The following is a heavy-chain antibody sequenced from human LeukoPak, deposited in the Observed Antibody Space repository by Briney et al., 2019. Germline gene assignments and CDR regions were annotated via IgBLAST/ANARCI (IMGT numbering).Heavy chain of an antibody. V-gene: IGHV3-48*02. Sequence: LGGSLIRSCAAAGFTFSRYSVNRVRQAPGKGLEWVSYISSSSNTIYYADSVKGRFTISRDNAKNSLYLQMNSLRDEDTALYYCCTDIRMGDLSDYWGQGTLVTVSS. CDR3: CTDIRMGDLSDY. D-gene: IGHD2-15*01. CDR2: ISSSSNTI. J-gene: IGHJ4*02. CDR1: GFTFSRYS.